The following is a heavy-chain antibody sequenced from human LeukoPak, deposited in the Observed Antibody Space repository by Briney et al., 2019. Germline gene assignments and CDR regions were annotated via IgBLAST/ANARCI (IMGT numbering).Heavy chain of an antibody. CDR3: AKDRDYDFWSGYTYYYYYGMDV. D-gene: IGHD3-3*01. CDR2: ISYGGSNE. CDR1: GFTFSSYG. J-gene: IGHJ6*02. V-gene: IGHV3-30*18. Sequence: GGSLRLSCAASGFTFSSYGMHWVRQAPGKGLEWVAVISYGGSNEYYADSVKGRFTISRDNSKNTLYLQMNSLRAEDTAVYYCAKDRDYDFWSGYTYYYYYGMDVWGQGATVTVSS.